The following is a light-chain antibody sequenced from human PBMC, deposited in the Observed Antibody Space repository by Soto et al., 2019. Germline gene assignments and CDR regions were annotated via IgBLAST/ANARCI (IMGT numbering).Light chain of an antibody. CDR1: QTINTW. J-gene: IGKJ1*01. CDR2: KAS. V-gene: IGKV1-5*03. CDR3: QQYKSYSWT. Sequence: DIQMTQSPYTLSASVGDRITITCRASQTINTWLAWFQQKPGKAPKLLISKASSLESGVPSRFSGGGSGTEFTLSISSLQPDYSATYYCQQYKSYSWTFGQGTKVEIE.